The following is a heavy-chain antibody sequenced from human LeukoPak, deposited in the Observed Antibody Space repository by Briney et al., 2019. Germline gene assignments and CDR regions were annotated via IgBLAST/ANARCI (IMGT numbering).Heavy chain of an antibody. CDR3: ARPSLTGDAFDI. Sequence: PSETLSLTCTVSGGSISSGGYYWSWIRQPPGKGLEWIGYIYHSGSTYYNPSLKSRVTISVDRSKNQFSLKLSSVTAADTAVYYCARPSLTGDAFDIWGQGTMVTVSS. CDR1: GGSISSGGYY. V-gene: IGHV4-30-2*01. J-gene: IGHJ3*02. D-gene: IGHD7-27*01. CDR2: IYHSGST.